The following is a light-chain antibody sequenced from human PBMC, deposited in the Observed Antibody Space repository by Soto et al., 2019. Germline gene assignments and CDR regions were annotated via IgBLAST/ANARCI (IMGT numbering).Light chain of an antibody. V-gene: IGKV1-5*03. CDR3: QQYNSYSPRT. CDR2: EAS. CDR1: QSISSW. J-gene: IGKJ1*01. Sequence: DIQMTQSPSTLSASVGDRVTITCRASQSISSWLAWYQQKPGKAPKLLIYEASSLESGVPSRFSSSRSGTEFTLTISSLQPDDFATYYCQQYNSYSPRTFGQGTKVEIK.